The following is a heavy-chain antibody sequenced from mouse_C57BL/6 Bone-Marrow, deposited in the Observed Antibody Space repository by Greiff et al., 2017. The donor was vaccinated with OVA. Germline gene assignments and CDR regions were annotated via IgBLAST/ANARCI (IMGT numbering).Heavy chain of an antibody. CDR2: INPSSGYT. D-gene: IGHD4-1*01. CDR3: ARSWDHWYFDV. Sequence: VQLVESGAELAKPGASVKLSCKASGYTFTSYWMHWVKQRPGQGLEWIGYINPSSGYTKYNQKFKDKATLTADKSSSTAYMQLSSLTYEDSAVYYCARSWDHWYFDVWGTGTTVTVSS. CDR1: GYTFTSYW. V-gene: IGHV1-7*01. J-gene: IGHJ1*03.